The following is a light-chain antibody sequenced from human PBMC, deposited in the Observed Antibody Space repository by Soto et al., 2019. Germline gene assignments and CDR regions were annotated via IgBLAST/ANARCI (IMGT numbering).Light chain of an antibody. CDR1: QGISTW. CDR3: QQYNGYSVS. CDR2: DAS. J-gene: IGKJ4*01. V-gene: IGKV1-5*01. Sequence: DIQMTQSPSTLSASVGDRVTITCRASQGISTWLAWYQQEPGKAPKLLIYDASTLESGVPPRFSGSGSGAEFTLTISSLQPDDFATYYCQQYNGYSVSFGGGTKVDI.